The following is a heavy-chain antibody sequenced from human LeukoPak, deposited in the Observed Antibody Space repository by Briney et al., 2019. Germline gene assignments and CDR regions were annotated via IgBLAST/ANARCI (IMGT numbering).Heavy chain of an antibody. J-gene: IGHJ4*02. CDR1: GFTFNDYA. CDR2: ISWNRGSI. Sequence: GGSLRLSCAASGFTFNDYAMHWVRQAPGKGLEWVSGISWNRGSIVYADSVKGRFTISRDNAKNSLYLRMNSLRAEDTAVYYCAKSGSYDSSGYPAYWGEGNLVTVSS. CDR3: AKSGSYDSSGYPAY. D-gene: IGHD3-22*01. V-gene: IGHV3-9*01.